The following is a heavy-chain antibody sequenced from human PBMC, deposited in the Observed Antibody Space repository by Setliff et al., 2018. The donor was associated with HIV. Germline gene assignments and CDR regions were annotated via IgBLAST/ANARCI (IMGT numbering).Heavy chain of an antibody. V-gene: IGHV3-48*03. CDR1: GFTFSSYE. CDR3: ARDGSNYYDSSGLGWFDP. Sequence: SCAASGFTFSSYEMNWVRQAPGKGLEWVSYISSSGSTIYYADSVKGRFTISRDNAKNSLYLQMNSLRAEDTAVYYCARDGSNYYDSSGLGWFDPWGQGTLVTVS. D-gene: IGHD3-22*01. J-gene: IGHJ5*02. CDR2: ISSSGSTI.